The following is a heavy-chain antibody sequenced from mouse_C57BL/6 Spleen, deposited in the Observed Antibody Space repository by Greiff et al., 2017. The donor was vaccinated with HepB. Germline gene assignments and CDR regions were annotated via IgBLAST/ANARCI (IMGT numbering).Heavy chain of an antibody. CDR1: GYTFTSYW. Sequence: QVQLQQPGAELVRPGSSVKLSCKASGYTFTSYWMHWVKQRPIQGLEWIGNIDPSDSETHYNQKFKDKATLTVDKASSTAYMQLSSLTSEDSAVYYCGRVGPYAMDYWGQGTSVTVSS. CDR2: IDPSDSET. CDR3: GRVGPYAMDY. V-gene: IGHV1-52*01. J-gene: IGHJ4*01.